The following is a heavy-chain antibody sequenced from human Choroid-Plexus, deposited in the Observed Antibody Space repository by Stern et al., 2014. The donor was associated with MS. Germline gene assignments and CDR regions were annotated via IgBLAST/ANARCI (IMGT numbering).Heavy chain of an antibody. Sequence: QVQLVQSGGGVVQPGRPLRLSCVASGFTFGSCAMHWVRQAPGKGLARVAGVSYDGSNKNYADSVKGRFTISRDNSQNTLYMQMSSLRPEDTAVYYCAKDRQYLTYFFDHWGQGSLVTVSS. D-gene: IGHD2/OR15-2a*01. CDR1: GFTFGSCA. CDR3: AKDRQYLTYFFDH. V-gene: IGHV3-30*18. CDR2: VSYDGSNK. J-gene: IGHJ5*02.